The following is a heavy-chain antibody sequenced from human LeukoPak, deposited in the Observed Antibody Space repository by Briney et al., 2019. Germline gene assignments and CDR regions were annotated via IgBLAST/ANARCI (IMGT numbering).Heavy chain of an antibody. V-gene: IGHV3-30*18. CDR3: AKDTYYYGLDYYYGMDV. D-gene: IGHD3-10*01. J-gene: IGHJ6*04. Sequence: GGSLRLSCAASGFTFSSYGMHWVRQAPGKGLEWVAVISYDGSNKYYADSVKGRFTISRDNSRNTLYLQMNSLRAEDTAVYYCAKDTYYYGLDYYYGMDVWGKGTTVTVSS. CDR1: GFTFSSYG. CDR2: ISYDGSNK.